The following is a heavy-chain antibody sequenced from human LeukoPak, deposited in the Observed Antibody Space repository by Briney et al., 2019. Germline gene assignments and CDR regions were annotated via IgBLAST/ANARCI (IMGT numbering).Heavy chain of an antibody. V-gene: IGHV4/OR15-8*02. CDR1: GGSIRSTNW. Sequence: SETRSLTCGVSGGSIRSTNWWSWVRQPPGQGLEWIGEISLSGQTNFNPSLNGRVTMSLDESRNQLSLKLTSVTAADTAIYYCSRESGAFCPFGYWGQGTLVIV. J-gene: IGHJ4*02. D-gene: IGHD1-26*01. CDR2: ISLSGQT. CDR3: SRESGAFCPFGY.